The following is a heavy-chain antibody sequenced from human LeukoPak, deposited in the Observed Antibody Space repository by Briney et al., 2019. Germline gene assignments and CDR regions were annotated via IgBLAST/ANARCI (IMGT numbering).Heavy chain of an antibody. V-gene: IGHV3-64*04. D-gene: IGHD3-10*01. CDR1: GFTFSSYA. CDR2: ISSNGGST. Sequence: GGSLRLSCSASGFTFSSYAMHWVRQAPGKGLEYVSAISSNGGSTYYADSVKGRFTISRDNSKNSLYLQMNSLRTEDTALYFCAKGVGELFPNWFDPWGQGTLVTVSS. CDR3: AKGVGELFPNWFDP. J-gene: IGHJ5*02.